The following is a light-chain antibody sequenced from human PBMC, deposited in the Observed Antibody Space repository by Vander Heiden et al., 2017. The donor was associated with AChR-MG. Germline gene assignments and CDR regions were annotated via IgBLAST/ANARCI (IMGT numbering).Light chain of an antibody. CDR2: DVS. V-gene: IGLV2-14*01. J-gene: IGLJ1*01. CDR1: SSDVGGYNY. CDR3: SSYTSSSTLGYV. Sequence: QSALTQPASVSGSPGQSITISCTGTSSDVGGYNYVSWYQQHPGKAPKLMIFDVSNRPSGVSNRFSGSKSGNTASPTISGLQAEDEADYYCSSYTSSSTLGYVFGTGTKVNVL.